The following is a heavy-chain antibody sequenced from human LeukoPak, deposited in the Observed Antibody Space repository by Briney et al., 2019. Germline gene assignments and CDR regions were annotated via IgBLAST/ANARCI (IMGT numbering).Heavy chain of an antibody. CDR3: ARDKEGGSNDH. CDR2: IKEDGREK. Sequence: GGSLRLSCAASGFTFSRHWMSWVRQAPGKGLEWVANIKEDGREKKYVDSLKDRFTISRDNTKNSVYLQMSGLRVDDTAIYYCARDKEGGSNDHWGQGTLVTVSS. D-gene: IGHD2-15*01. V-gene: IGHV3-7*01. CDR1: GFTFSRHW. J-gene: IGHJ4*02.